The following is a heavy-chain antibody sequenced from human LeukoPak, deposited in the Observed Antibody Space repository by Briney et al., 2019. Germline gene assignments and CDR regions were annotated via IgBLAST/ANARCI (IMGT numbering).Heavy chain of an antibody. V-gene: IGHV3-9*01. J-gene: IGHJ6*02. CDR2: ISWNSGSI. D-gene: IGHD2-15*01. CDR3: AKGAAHYYYYGMDV. CDR1: GFTFDDYA. Sequence: GGSLRLSCAASGFTFDDYAMHWVRQAPGKGLEWVSGISWNSGSIGYAGSVKGRFTISRDNAKNSLYLQMNSLRAEDTALYYCAKGAAHYYYYGMDVWGQGTTVTVSS.